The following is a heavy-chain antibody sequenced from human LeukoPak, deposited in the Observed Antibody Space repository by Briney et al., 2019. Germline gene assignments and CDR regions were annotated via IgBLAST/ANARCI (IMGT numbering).Heavy chain of an antibody. CDR1: GFTFSTYW. Sequence: GGSLRLSCAASGFTFSTYWMSWVRQAPGKGLECVANIKRDGSEKYYVDSVKGRFTIFRDDAKSSLYLQMNSLRAEDTAVYFCARGYTGNRWHFDYWGQGTLVTVSS. J-gene: IGHJ4*02. CDR3: ARGYTGNRWHFDY. CDR2: IKRDGSEK. V-gene: IGHV3-7*03. D-gene: IGHD2-2*02.